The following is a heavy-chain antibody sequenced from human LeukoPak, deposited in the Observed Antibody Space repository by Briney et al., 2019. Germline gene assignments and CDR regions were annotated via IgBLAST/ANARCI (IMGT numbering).Heavy chain of an antibody. J-gene: IGHJ6*02. D-gene: IGHD1-26*01. V-gene: IGHV4-59*01. CDR3: ARGRSNYYGMDG. CDR2: IYYNGNT. CDR1: DGSINSYY. Sequence: SETLSHTCSVSDGSINSYYWNWIRRPPGKGLEWIGYIYYNGNTNYSPSLKSRVTMSVDTSKNLFSLKVSSVTAADTAVYYCARGRSNYYGMDGWGQGTTVTVSS.